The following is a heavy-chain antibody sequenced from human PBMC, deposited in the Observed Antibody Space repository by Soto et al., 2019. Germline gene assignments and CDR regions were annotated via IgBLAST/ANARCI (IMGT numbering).Heavy chain of an antibody. J-gene: IGHJ6*02. CDR3: AREGGYYDYSMDV. CDR1: GGSLSGYH. Sequence: SETLSLTCAVYGGSLSGYHWSWIRQPPGKGLEWIGEVKPSGGAKYNPSLKSRVIISQDPSKNQLSLKVSPVTAADTAVYYCAREGGYYDYSMDVWGQGTTVTVSS. V-gene: IGHV4-34*01. CDR2: VKPSGGA.